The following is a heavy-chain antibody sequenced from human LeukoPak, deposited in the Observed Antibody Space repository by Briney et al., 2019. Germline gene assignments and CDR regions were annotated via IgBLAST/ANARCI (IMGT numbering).Heavy chain of an antibody. CDR1: GFTFSSYG. Sequence: PGRSLRLSCAASGFTFSSYGMHWVRQAPGKGLEWVAVIWYDGSNKYYADSVKGRFTISRDNSKNTLYLQMNSLRVEDTAMYYCARGSGGVGASLPFWGQGALVTVSS. CDR3: ARGSGGVGASLPF. V-gene: IGHV3-33*01. D-gene: IGHD1-26*01. CDR2: IWYDGSNK. J-gene: IGHJ4*02.